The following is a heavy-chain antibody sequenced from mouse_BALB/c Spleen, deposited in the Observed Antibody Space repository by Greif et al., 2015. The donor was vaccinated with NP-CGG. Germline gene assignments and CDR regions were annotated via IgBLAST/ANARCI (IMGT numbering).Heavy chain of an antibody. CDR3: AREGFAY. CDR2: ISSGSSTI. Sequence: EVKVVESGGGLVQPGGSRKLSCAASGFTFSSFGMHWVRQATEKGLEWVAYISSGSSTIYYADTVKGRFTISRDNPKNTLFLQMTSLRSEDTAMYYCAREGFAYWGQGTLVTVSA. V-gene: IGHV5-17*02. J-gene: IGHJ3*01. CDR1: GFTFSSFG.